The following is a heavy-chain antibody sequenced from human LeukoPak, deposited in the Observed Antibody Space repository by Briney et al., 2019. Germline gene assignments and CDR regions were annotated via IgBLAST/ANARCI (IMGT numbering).Heavy chain of an antibody. V-gene: IGHV2-5*01. CDR2: IYWNDDK. D-gene: IGHD6-6*01. J-gene: IGHJ3*02. CDR1: GFSLSTSGVG. Sequence: SGPTLVKPTQTLTLTCTFSGFSLSTSGVGVGWIRQPPGKALEWLALIYWNDDKRYSPSLKSRLTITKDTSKNQVVLTMTNMEPVDTATYYCAHRGSSHDAFDIWGQGTMVTVSS. CDR3: AHRGSSHDAFDI.